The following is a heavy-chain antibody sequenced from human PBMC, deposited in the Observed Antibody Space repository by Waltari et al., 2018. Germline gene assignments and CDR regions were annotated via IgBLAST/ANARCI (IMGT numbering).Heavy chain of an antibody. D-gene: IGHD3-22*01. CDR1: GYTLTELS. CDR3: ATDLPNYYDSSGYSY. J-gene: IGHJ4*02. CDR2: LDPEDGET. Sequence: QVQLVQSGAEVKKPGASVKVSCKVSGYTLTELSMHWVRPAPGKGLEWLGGLDPEDGETIYAQKFQGIVTMTEDTSTDTAYMELSSLRSEDTAVYYCATDLPNYYDSSGYSYWGQGTLVTVSS. V-gene: IGHV1-24*01.